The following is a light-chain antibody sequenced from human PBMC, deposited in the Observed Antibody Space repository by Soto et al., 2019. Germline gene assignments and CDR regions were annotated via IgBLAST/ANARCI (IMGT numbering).Light chain of an antibody. CDR2: GVT. J-gene: IGLJ1*01. V-gene: IGLV2-14*01. CDR1: SGDIRSYNR. CDR3: SSYTNINTRACV. Sequence: QSVLTQPASVSGSPGQSITISCTGTSGDIRSYNRVSWYQQHPGKAPKLIIYGVTDRPSGVSNRFSGSKSGNTASLTISGLQAEDEAEYYCSSYTNINTRACVFGTGTRSPS.